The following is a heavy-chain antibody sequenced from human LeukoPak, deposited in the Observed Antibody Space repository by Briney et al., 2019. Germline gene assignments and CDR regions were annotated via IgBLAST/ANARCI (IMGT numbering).Heavy chain of an antibody. CDR2: IKNKHEHQAT. Sequence: GGSLRLSCAASGFDFSGAYMNWVRQAPGKGLEWVGLIKNKHEHQATDYAAPVRERFIITRDDSSSTLFLQMISLKTEDTAVYYCVTDANRILGARGTGYWGQGILVTVSS. CDR1: GFDFSGAY. J-gene: IGHJ4*02. V-gene: IGHV3-15*07. D-gene: IGHD1-26*01. CDR3: VTDANRILGARGTGY.